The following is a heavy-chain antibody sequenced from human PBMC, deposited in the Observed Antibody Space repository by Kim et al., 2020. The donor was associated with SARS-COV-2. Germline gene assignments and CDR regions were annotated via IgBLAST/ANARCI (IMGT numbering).Heavy chain of an antibody. Sequence: ADPVNGRHTISRDKSDNTLYLQMNGLRAEDTAVYYCARAGVWFGESDDYWGQGTLVTVSS. J-gene: IGHJ4*02. CDR3: ARAGVWFGESDDY. D-gene: IGHD3-10*01. V-gene: IGHV3-53*01.